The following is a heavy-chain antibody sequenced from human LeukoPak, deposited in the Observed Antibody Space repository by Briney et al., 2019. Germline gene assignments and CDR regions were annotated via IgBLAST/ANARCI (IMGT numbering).Heavy chain of an antibody. CDR3: VRYSGDADY. CDR1: GFTFGDYA. Sequence: GRSLRLSCTASGFTFGDYAMSWFRQAPGQGLEWVGFIRSKVYGGTTEYAASVKGRFTISRDDSKSIAYLQMNSLKSEDTAVYYCVRYSGDADYWGQGTLVTVSS. J-gene: IGHJ4*02. D-gene: IGHD5-12*01. CDR2: IRSKVYGGTT. V-gene: IGHV3-49*03.